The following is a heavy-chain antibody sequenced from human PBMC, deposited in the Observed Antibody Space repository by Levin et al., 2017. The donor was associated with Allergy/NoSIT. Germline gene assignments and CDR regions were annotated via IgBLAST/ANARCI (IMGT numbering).Heavy chain of an antibody. D-gene: IGHD1/OR15-1a*01. CDR2: ITGGGFNT. CDR3: AKKQGGTSGFSFDV. CDR1: GFSISEYA. V-gene: IGHV3-23*01. Sequence: GESLKISCAVSGFSISEYAMAWVRQAPGKGLEWVSEITGGGFNTYYGDSVKGRFTVSKDDSKDMLYLDLSSLRVEDTAVYYYAKKQGGTSGFSFDVWGQGTMVTVSS. J-gene: IGHJ3*01.